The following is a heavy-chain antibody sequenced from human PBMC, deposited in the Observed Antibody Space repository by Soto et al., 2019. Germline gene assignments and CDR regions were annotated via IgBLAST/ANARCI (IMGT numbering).Heavy chain of an antibody. CDR3: AAGGGLPRYY. CDR2: IYHSGST. Sequence: SETPSLPWTVFCGSLSGGGYSWSWIRQPPGKGLEWIGYIYHSGSTYYNPSLKSRVTISVDRSKNQFSLKLSSVTAADTAVYYCAAGGGLPRYYWGQGTLVTVSS. CDR1: CGSLSGGGYS. V-gene: IGHV4-30-2*01. J-gene: IGHJ4*02. D-gene: IGHD5-12*01.